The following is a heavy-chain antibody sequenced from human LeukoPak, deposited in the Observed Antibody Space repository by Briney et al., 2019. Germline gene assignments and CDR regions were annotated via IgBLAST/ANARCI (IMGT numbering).Heavy chain of an antibody. CDR1: GYSISSGYY. V-gene: IGHV4-61*02. CDR2: IYTSGST. J-gene: IGHJ6*03. CDR3: ARDAYSSSWFLYYYYYMDV. D-gene: IGHD6-13*01. Sequence: SETLSLTFTVSGYSISSGYYWGWIRQPAGKGLEWIGRIYTSGSTNYNPSLKSRVTISVDTSKNQFSLKLSSVTAADTAVYYCARDAYSSSWFLYYYYYMDVWGKGTTVTISS.